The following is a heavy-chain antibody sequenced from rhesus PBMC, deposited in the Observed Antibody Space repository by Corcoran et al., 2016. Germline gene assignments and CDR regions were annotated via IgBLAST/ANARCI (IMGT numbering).Heavy chain of an antibody. V-gene: IGHV3S5*01. D-gene: IGHD6-13*01. Sequence: EVQLVESGGGLVQPGGSLRLSCAASGFTFSAYGMSWVRQAPGKGLEWVSYISTGGGSTYYAESVRGRFTISRDNSKNTLSLQVNSLRLEDTAVYYCAKEGAAGYWYFDLWGPGTPITISS. CDR3: AKEGAAGYWYFDL. CDR1: GFTFSAYG. J-gene: IGHJ2*01. CDR2: ISTGGGST.